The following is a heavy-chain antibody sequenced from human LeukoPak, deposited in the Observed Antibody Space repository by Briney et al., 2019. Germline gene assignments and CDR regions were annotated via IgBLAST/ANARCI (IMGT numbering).Heavy chain of an antibody. CDR1: GYTLTELS. J-gene: IGHJ6*02. Sequence: ASVKVSCKVSGYTLTELSMHWVRQAPGKGLEWMGGFDPEDGETIYAQKFQGRVTMTEDTSTDTAYMELSSLRSEDTAVYYCASPGGTYSSGWYGVAYGMDVWGQGTTVTVSS. CDR3: ASPGGTYSSGWYGVAYGMDV. V-gene: IGHV1-24*01. CDR2: FDPEDGET. D-gene: IGHD6-19*01.